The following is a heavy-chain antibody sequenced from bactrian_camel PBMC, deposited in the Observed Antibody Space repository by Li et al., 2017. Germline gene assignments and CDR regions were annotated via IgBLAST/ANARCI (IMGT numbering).Heavy chain of an antibody. CDR3: ATDPRPSFSDRRCGVGPVVGA. CDR1: GYTYSSYN. V-gene: IGHV3S40*01. CDR2: IDTGGGRT. D-gene: IGHD5*01. Sequence: DVQLVESGGGLVQPGGSLRLSCAASGYTYSSYNMGWFRQAPGREREVVAAIDTGGGRTFYADSVKGRFTISRDIAKNSLYLQMDSLEPEDSATYYCATDPRPSFSDRRCGVGPVVGARSQGTQVTVS. J-gene: IGHJ6*01.